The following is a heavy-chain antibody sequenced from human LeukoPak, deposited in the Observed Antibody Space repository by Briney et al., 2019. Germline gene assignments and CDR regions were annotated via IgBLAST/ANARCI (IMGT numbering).Heavy chain of an antibody. J-gene: IGHJ5*02. CDR3: ARKHIVDTALNWFDP. CDR1: GYTFTSYD. CDR2: MNPNRGNT. V-gene: IGHV1-8*01. Sequence: GDSVKVSCKASGYTFTSYDIYWVRQAPPQGHEWMGWMNPNRGNTGYAQQFQGRVTMTRTTSISTAYMELSSLTSEDTAVYYCARKHIVDTALNWFDPWGQGTLVTVSS. D-gene: IGHD5-18*01.